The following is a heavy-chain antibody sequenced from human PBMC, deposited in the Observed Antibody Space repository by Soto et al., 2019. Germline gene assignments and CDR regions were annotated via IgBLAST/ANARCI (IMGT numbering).Heavy chain of an antibody. CDR1: GGSFSGYY. J-gene: IGHJ4*02. CDR3: ARARTTVTGDYFDY. CDR2: INHSGST. V-gene: IGHV4-34*01. D-gene: IGHD4-17*01. Sequence: PSETLSLTCAVYGGSFSGYYWSWIRQPPGKGLEWIGEINHSGSTNYNPSLKSRVTISVDTSKNQFSLKLSSVTAADTAVYHCARARTTVTGDYFDYWGQGTLVTVSS.